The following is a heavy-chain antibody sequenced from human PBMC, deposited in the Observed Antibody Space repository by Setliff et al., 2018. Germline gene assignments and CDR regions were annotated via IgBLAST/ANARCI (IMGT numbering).Heavy chain of an antibody. CDR1: GYTFTSYA. CDR3: ASARPHFGVVIRSPPDY. CDR2: INTNTGNP. D-gene: IGHD3-3*01. V-gene: IGHV7-4-1*02. J-gene: IGHJ4*02. Sequence: ASVKVSCKASGYTFTSYAMNWVRQAPGQGLEWMGWINTNTGNPTYAQGFTGRFVFSLDTSVSTAYLQISSLKAEDTAVYCCASARPHFGVVIRSPPDYWGQGTLVTVSS.